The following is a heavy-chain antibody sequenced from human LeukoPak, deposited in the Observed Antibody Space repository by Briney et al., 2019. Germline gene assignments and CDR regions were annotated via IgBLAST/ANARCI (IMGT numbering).Heavy chain of an antibody. CDR2: INPNSGGT. D-gene: IGHD3-9*01. CDR3: ARELCDILTGYCYFDY. V-gene: IGHV1-2*02. J-gene: IGHJ4*02. CDR1: GYTFTGYY. Sequence: ASVKVSCKASGYTFTGYYMHWVRQAPGQGLEWMGWINPNSGGTNYAQKFQGRVTITRDTSASTAYMELSSLRSEDTAVYYCARELCDILTGYCYFDYWGQGTLVTVSS.